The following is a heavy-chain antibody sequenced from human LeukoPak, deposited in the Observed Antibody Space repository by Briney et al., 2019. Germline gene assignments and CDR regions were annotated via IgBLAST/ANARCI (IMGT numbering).Heavy chain of an antibody. CDR2: INHSGST. D-gene: IGHD6-19*01. CDR3: ARGKRAVAGFGLDY. CDR1: GGSFSGYY. Sequence: SETLSLTCAVYGGSFSGYYWSWIRQPPGRGLEWIGEINHSGSTNYNPSLKSRVTISVDTSKNQFSLKLSSVTAADTAVYYCARGKRAVAGFGLDYWGQGTLVTVSS. J-gene: IGHJ4*02. V-gene: IGHV4-34*01.